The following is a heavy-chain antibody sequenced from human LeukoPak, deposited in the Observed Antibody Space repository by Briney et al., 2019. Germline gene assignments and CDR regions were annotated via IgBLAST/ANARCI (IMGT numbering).Heavy chain of an antibody. D-gene: IGHD2-21*02. Sequence: PSETVSHTCAVSGDSLSSGYYWGWIRQPPGKGLEWIGSIYHSGSTYYNPSLKSRVTISVYTSKNQFSLKLSSVTAADTAVYYCASVTGGVYFDYWGQGTLVTVSS. CDR1: GDSLSSGYY. CDR2: IYHSGST. V-gene: IGHV4-38-2*01. J-gene: IGHJ4*02. CDR3: ASVTGGVYFDY.